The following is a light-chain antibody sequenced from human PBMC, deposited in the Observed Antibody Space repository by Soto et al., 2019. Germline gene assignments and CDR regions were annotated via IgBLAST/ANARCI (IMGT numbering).Light chain of an antibody. CDR3: QQADSLPLT. Sequence: DIQMTQSPSSVSASVGDRVTITCRASQGVNNWVAWYQLKSGEAPNLLIYGASSFKSGVPSRFRGSGSGTDFTLPSSSLQPEDFATYFCQQADSLPLTFGQGTKVEI. J-gene: IGKJ1*01. CDR2: GAS. CDR1: QGVNNW. V-gene: IGKV1-12*01.